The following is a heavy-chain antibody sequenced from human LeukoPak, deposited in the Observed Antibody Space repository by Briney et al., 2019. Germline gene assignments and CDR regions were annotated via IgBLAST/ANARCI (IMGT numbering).Heavy chain of an antibody. J-gene: IGHJ5*02. Sequence: SETLSLTCTVSGGSISSYYWSWIRQPPGKGLEWIGYIYYSGSTNYNPSLKSRVTISVDTSKNQFSLKLSSVTAADTAVYYCARELAAAGKGGWFDPWGRGTLVTVSS. V-gene: IGHV4-59*01. CDR1: GGSISSYY. CDR3: ARELAAAGKGGWFDP. CDR2: IYYSGST. D-gene: IGHD6-13*01.